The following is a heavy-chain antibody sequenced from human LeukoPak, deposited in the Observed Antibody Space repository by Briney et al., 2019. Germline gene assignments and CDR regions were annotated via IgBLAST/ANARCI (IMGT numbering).Heavy chain of an antibody. D-gene: IGHD3-16*01. CDR1: GYTFTSYD. V-gene: IGHV1-8*01. CDR2: MNPNSGNT. J-gene: IGHJ4*02. CDR3: ATVGEFEFYYFDY. Sequence: PLASVKVSCKASGYTFTSYDINWVRQATGQGLEWMGWMNPNSGNTGYAQKFQGRVTMTRDTSISTAYMELTRLTSDDTAVYYCATVGEFEFYYFDYWGQGTLVTVSS.